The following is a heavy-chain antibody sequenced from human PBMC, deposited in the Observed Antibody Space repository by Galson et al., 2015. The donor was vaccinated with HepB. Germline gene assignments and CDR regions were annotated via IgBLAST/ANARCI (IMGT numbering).Heavy chain of an antibody. CDR2: IYSGGST. CDR3: ARGKYDSSGYYYYFYY. V-gene: IGHV3-53*04. D-gene: IGHD3-22*01. J-gene: IGHJ4*02. CDR1: GFTVSSNY. Sequence: SLRLSCAASGFTVSSNYMSWVRQAPGKGLEWVSVIYSGGSTYYADSVKGRFTISRHNSKNTLYLQMNSLRAEDTAVYYCARGKYDSSGYYYYFYYWGQGTLVTVSS.